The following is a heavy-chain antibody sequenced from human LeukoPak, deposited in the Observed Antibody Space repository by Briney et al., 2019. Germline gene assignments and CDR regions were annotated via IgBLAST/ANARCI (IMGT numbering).Heavy chain of an antibody. CDR3: ARDQTAYSSSWYGTNY. Sequence: SETLSLTCTVSGGSISSGSYYWSWIRQPAGKGLEWIGRIYTSGSTNYNPSLKSRVTISVDTSKNQFSLKLSSVTAADTAVYYCARDQTAYSSSWYGTNYWGQGTLVTVSS. CDR2: IYTSGST. D-gene: IGHD6-13*01. V-gene: IGHV4-61*02. J-gene: IGHJ4*02. CDR1: GGSISSGSYY.